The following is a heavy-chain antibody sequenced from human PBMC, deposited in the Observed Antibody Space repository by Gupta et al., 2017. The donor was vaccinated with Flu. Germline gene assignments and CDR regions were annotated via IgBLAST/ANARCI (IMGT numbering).Heavy chain of an antibody. V-gene: IGHV4-31*02. Sequence: EWIGYMYYTGSTYYKPSLMSRVTMSFDTSKNQFSLKLSSVTAADTAVYYCARDRVRDFWSGEETGCTNWFDPWGQGTLVTVSS. J-gene: IGHJ5*02. CDR3: ARDRVRDFWSGEETGCTNWFDP. D-gene: IGHD3-3*01. CDR2: MYYTGST.